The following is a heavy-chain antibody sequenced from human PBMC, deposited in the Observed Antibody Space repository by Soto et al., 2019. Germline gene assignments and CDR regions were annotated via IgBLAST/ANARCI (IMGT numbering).Heavy chain of an antibody. V-gene: IGHV3-23*01. Sequence: GGSLRLSCAASGFTFSSYAMSWVRQAPGKGLEWVSAISGSGGSTYYADSVKGRFTISRDNSKNTLYLQMNSLRAEDTAVYYCARHYCSSGNCYYFDYWGQGTLVTVSS. CDR3: ARHYCSSGNCYYFDY. J-gene: IGHJ4*02. D-gene: IGHD2-2*01. CDR2: ISGSGGST. CDR1: GFTFSSYA.